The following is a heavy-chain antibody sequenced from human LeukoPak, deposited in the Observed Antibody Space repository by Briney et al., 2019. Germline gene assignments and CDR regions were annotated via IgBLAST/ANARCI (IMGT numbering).Heavy chain of an antibody. D-gene: IGHD6-13*01. CDR1: GFTFSSYS. CDR2: ISSSSSTI. CDR3: ARVRYSPDY. V-gene: IGHV3-48*01. J-gene: IGHJ4*02. Sequence: GGSLRLSCAASGFTFSSYSMNWVRQAPGKGLEWVSYISSSSSTIYYADSVKGRFTISRDNAKNSLYPQMNSLRAEDTAVYYCARVRYSPDYWGQGTLVTVSS.